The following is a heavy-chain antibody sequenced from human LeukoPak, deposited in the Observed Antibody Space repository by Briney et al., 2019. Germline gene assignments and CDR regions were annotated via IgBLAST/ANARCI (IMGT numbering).Heavy chain of an antibody. CDR3: ARKDGDY. CDR2: IYSSGST. CDR1: GASICAFH. J-gene: IGHJ4*02. Sequence: SETLSLTCTVSGASICAFHWTWFRQPAGKGLEWIGLIYSSGSTLFNPSLKSRVAMSVDLTKNQLSLKLTSVTAADTAMYYCARKDGDYWGRGTLVTVSS. V-gene: IGHV4-4*07.